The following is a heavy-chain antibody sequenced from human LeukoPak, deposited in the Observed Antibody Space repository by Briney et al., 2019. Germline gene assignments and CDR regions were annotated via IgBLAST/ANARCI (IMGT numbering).Heavy chain of an antibody. CDR1: GYTFTSYA. D-gene: IGHD2-21*01. J-gene: IGHJ4*02. Sequence: RASVKVSCKASGYTFTSYAMHWVRQAPGQRLEWMGWINAGNGNTKYSQKFQGRVTITRDTSASTAYMELSSLRSEDTAVYYCAKDLSGRADCGGECYSSEFDYWGQGTLVTVSS. CDR3: AKDLSGRADCGGECYSSEFDY. V-gene: IGHV1-3*01. CDR2: INAGNGNT.